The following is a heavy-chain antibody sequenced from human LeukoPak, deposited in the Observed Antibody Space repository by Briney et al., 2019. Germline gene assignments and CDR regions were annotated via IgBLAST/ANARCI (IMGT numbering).Heavy chain of an antibody. CDR2: IDPSDSYT. CDR3: AIATYYYGSGSYFDY. Sequence: GESLKISSKGSGYSFTSYWISWVRQMPGKGLEWMGRIDPSDSYTNYSPSFQGHVTISADKSISTAYLQWSSLKASDTAMYYCAIATYYYGSGSYFDYWGQGTLVTVSS. D-gene: IGHD3-10*01. CDR1: GYSFTSYW. J-gene: IGHJ4*02. V-gene: IGHV5-10-1*01.